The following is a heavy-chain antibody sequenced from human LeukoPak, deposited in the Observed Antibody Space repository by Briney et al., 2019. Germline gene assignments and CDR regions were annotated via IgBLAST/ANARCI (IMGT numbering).Heavy chain of an antibody. Sequence: SETLSLTCTVSGGSISSYYWSWIRQPPGKGLEWIAYISDIGSINYNPSLKSRVTISVDTSKNQFSLKLSSVTAADTAVYYCARGQAGRGKTGTRPYYFDYWGQGTLVTVSS. V-gene: IGHV4-59*08. J-gene: IGHJ4*02. CDR3: ARGQAGRGKTGTRPYYFDY. CDR1: GGSISSYY. D-gene: IGHD1-1*01. CDR2: ISDIGSI.